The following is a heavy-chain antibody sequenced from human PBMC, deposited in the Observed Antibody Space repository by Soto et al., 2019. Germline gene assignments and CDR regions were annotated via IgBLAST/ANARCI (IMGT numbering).Heavy chain of an antibody. CDR3: ARASGYVSGWYHDY. CDR1: GGTFSSDA. V-gene: IGHV1-69*13. D-gene: IGHD6-19*01. Sequence: SVKVSCKXSGGTFSSDAVSWVRQAPGQGLEWMGGLIPILGTTHYAQKFQGRVTITADESTNTAYMELSSLRSDDTAVYYCARASGYVSGWYHDYWGQGTRVTVSS. J-gene: IGHJ4*02. CDR2: LIPILGTT.